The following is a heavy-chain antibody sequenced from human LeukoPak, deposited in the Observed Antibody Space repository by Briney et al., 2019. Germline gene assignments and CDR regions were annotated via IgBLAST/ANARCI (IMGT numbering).Heavy chain of an antibody. CDR2: IWYDGSNK. D-gene: IGHD6-13*01. J-gene: IGHJ4*02. Sequence: GRSLRLSCAASGFTFSSYGMHWVRQAPGKGLEWVAVIWYDGSNKYYADSVKGRFTISRGNSKNTLYLQMNSLRAEDTAVYYCAKLPKGYSSSLYYFDYWGQGTLVTVSS. V-gene: IGHV3-33*06. CDR1: GFTFSSYG. CDR3: AKLPKGYSSSLYYFDY.